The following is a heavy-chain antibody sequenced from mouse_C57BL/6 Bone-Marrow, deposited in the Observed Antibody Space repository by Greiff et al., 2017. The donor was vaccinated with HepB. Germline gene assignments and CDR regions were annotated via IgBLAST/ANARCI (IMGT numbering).Heavy chain of an antibody. J-gene: IGHJ2*01. CDR1: GFTFSSYG. Sequence: EVQGVESGGDLVKPGGSLKLSCAASGFTFSSYGMSWVRQTPDKRLEWVATISSGGSYTYYPDSVKGRFTISRDNAKNTLYLQMSSLKSEDTAMYYCARQRGYYGNYVGYYFDYWGQGTTLTVSS. CDR3: ARQRGYYGNYVGYYFDY. D-gene: IGHD2-1*01. V-gene: IGHV5-6*01. CDR2: ISSGGSYT.